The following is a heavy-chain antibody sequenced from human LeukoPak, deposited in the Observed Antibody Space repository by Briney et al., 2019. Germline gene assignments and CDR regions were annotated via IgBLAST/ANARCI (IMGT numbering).Heavy chain of an antibody. CDR1: GGSFSGYY. CDR3: ARHGYSSGWYDFSGMDV. D-gene: IGHD6-19*01. Sequence: PSETLSLTCAVYGGSFSGYYWSWIRQPPGKGLEWIGYIYYSGSTNYNPSLKSRVTISVDTSKNQFSLKLSSVTAADTAVYYCARHGYSSGWYDFSGMDVWGQGTTVTVSS. J-gene: IGHJ6*02. V-gene: IGHV4-59*08. CDR2: IYYSGST.